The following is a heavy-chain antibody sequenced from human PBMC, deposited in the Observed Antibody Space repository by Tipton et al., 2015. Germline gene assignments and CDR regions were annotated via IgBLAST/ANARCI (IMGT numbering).Heavy chain of an antibody. D-gene: IGHD3-10*01. V-gene: IGHV4-39*01. J-gene: IGHJ6*02. CDR1: GGSISSNDYY. Sequence: TLSLTCTVSGGSISSNDYYWGWIRQPPGKGLEWIGNIYFGGSTYYNPSLKSRVTISVDKFKNQFSLELNSVTAADTAVYYCARVDILLSQGGMDVWGQGTTVTVSS. CDR3: ARVDILLSQGGMDV. CDR2: IYFGGST.